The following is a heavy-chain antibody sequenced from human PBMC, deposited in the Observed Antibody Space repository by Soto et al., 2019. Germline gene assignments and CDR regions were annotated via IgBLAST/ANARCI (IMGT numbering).Heavy chain of an antibody. CDR1: GGSFSGYY. J-gene: IGHJ6*02. Sequence: QVQLQQWGAGLLKPSETLSLTCAVYGGSFSGYYWSWIRQPPGKGLEWIGEINHSGSTNYNPSLKSRVTTSVDTSKNQFSLKLSSVTAADTAVYYCARGGRYSSRRYGTDVWGQGTTVTVSS. D-gene: IGHD6-13*01. CDR2: INHSGST. CDR3: ARGGRYSSRRYGTDV. V-gene: IGHV4-34*01.